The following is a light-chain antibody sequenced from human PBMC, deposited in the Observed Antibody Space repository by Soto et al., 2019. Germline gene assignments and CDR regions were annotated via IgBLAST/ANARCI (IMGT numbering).Light chain of an antibody. CDR2: WAS. Sequence: DIVMTQSPDSLAVSLGERATINCKSSQSVLYSSNNKNYLAWYQQKPGQPPKLLIYWASTRESGVPDRFSGSGSCTGCPXTSRMVLFEGVAVCYCLQHDCNPQTFGLGIKL. J-gene: IGKJ1*01. CDR3: LQHDCNPQT. V-gene: IGKV4-1*01. CDR1: QSVLYSSNNKNY.